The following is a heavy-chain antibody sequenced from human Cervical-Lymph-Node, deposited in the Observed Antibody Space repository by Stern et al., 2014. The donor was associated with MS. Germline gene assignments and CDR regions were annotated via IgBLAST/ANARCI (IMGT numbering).Heavy chain of an antibody. J-gene: IGHJ3*02. Sequence: QVQLQESGPGLVKPSETLSLTCTVSGGSISSYYWSWIRQPPGKGLEWIGYIYYSGSTNYNPSLKSRVTISVDTSKNQFSLKPSSVTAADTAVYYCARDQDGNYGGYDAFDIWGQGTMVTVSS. D-gene: IGHD4-23*01. V-gene: IGHV4-59*01. CDR2: IYYSGST. CDR1: GGSISSYY. CDR3: ARDQDGNYGGYDAFDI.